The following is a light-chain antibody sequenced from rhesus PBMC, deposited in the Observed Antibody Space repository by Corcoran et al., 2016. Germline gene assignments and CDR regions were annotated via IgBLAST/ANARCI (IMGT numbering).Light chain of an antibody. CDR1: QSVSSK. CDR2: GAS. J-gene: IGKJ1*01. Sequence: EIVMTQSPATLSLSPGETATISCRTSQSVSSKLAWYQQKPGQAPRLLIYGASSRATGIPDRFSGSGSGTDYTLTISSLEPEYFAVYSCQETCNLWTFGQGTKVEIK. V-gene: IGKV3-31*01. CDR3: QETCNLWT.